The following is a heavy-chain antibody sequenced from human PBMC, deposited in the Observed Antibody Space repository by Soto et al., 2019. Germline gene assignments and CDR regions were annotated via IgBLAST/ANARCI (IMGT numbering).Heavy chain of an antibody. V-gene: IGHV1-18*01. CDR1: GYSFTTYD. CDR3: ARRPPFSYGDFVTYYFDY. CDR2: ISPNSGNT. J-gene: IGHJ4*02. Sequence: QVQLVQSGAEVKKPGASVKVSCKASGYSFTTYDITWVRQAPGQGLEWMGWISPNSGNTNYAQKLQGRVSMTTETSTRTVYMELRSLRSDDTAVYYCARRPPFSYGDFVTYYFDYWSQGTVVTVSS. D-gene: IGHD4-17*01.